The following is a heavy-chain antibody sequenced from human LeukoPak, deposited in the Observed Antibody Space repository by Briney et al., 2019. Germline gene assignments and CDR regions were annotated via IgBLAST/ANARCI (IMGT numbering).Heavy chain of an antibody. CDR1: GYSFSNYP. V-gene: IGHV1-3*04. J-gene: IGHJ4*02. D-gene: IGHD3-16*01. CDR3: ARDLVSIIFTYGGASGCGY. CDR2: INTDNGNT. Sequence: GASVKVSCKASGYSFSNYPIHWVRQAPGQGLEWTGWINTDNGNTKSSQQFQGRVTITRDTSASTAYMELSSLRSEDTAVYYCARDLVSIIFTYGGASGCGYWGQGTLVTVSS.